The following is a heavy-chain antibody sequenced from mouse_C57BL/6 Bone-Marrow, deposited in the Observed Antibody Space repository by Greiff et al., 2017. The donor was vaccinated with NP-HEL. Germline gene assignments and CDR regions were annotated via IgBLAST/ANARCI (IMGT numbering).Heavy chain of an antibody. CDR3: ARGVFDY. V-gene: IGHV1-81*01. Sequence: VKLMESGAELARPGASVKLSCMASGYTFTSYGISWVKQRIGQGIEWIGEIYPRSGNTYYNEKFKGKATLTADKSSSTAYMELRSLTSEDSAVYFCARGVFDYWGQGTTLTVSS. CDR1: GYTFTSYG. J-gene: IGHJ2*01. CDR2: IYPRSGNT.